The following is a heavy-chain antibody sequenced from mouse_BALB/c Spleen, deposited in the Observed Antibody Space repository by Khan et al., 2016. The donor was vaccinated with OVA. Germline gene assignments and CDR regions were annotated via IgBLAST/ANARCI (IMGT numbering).Heavy chain of an antibody. J-gene: IGHJ1*01. V-gene: IGHV2-6-7*01. D-gene: IGHD2-2*01. CDR2: IWGDGST. CDR3: AIYGYEVGFDV. CDR1: GFSLTGYG. Sequence: VQLQESGPGLVAPSQSLSITCTVSGFSLTGYGVNWVRQPPGKGLEWLGMIWGDGSTDYNSRLKSRLSISKDKSKSQVFLKMNSRQTDDTARYYWAIYGYEVGFDVWGAGTTVTVSS.